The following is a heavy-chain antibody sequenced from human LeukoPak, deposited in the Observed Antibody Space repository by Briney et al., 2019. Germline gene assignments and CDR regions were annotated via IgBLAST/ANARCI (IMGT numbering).Heavy chain of an antibody. CDR2: IKQDGSEK. V-gene: IGHV3-7*01. CDR3: ARVSYGAFDY. D-gene: IGHD4-17*01. Sequence: GGSLRLSCAASRFTLGTYWMTWVRQGPGKGLEWVANIKQDGSEKYYVDSVEGRFIVSRDNAKNSLFLQMNSLRAEDTGVYYCARVSYGAFDYWGQGTLVTVSS. CDR1: RFTLGTYW. J-gene: IGHJ4*02.